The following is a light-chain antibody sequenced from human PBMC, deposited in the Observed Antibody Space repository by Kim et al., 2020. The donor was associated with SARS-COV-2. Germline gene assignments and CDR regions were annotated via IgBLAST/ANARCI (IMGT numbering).Light chain of an antibody. Sequence: SYELTQPPSVSVAPGKTARITCGGNNIGSKSVHWYQKKPGQAPVLVIYYDSDRPSGIPERFSGSNSGNTATLTISRVEAGDEADYYCQVWDSSSDQVFGG. CDR2: YDS. V-gene: IGLV3-21*04. CDR1: NIGSKS. J-gene: IGLJ3*02. CDR3: QVWDSSSDQV.